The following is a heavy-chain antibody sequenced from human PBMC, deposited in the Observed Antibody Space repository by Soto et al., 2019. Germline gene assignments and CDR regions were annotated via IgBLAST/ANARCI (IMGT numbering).Heavy chain of an antibody. Sequence: ESLSITCAVYGASLSDNYCSWLRQPPEKGLEWIGEINHSGNTNYNTSLRSRVTISIDTSKNQLSLNLRTVSSADTAVSSCARGRYELDVWGQGTQVTVSS. D-gene: IGHD1-20*01. CDR3: ARGRYELDV. V-gene: IGHV4-34*01. CDR2: INHSGNT. J-gene: IGHJ4*02. CDR1: GASLSDNY.